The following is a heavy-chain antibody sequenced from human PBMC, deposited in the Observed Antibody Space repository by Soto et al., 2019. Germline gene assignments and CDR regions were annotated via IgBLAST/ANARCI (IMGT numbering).Heavy chain of an antibody. Sequence: SVTQPHTWTVYEGYFRGYYGSWIRQPPGNDLEWIAEINHSRSTNYNPSLKTRVTKSVDKSKNQVSLNLTSVIAADTAVYYCARARTWGSVYSGLDVWGPGTPVTVSS. CDR1: EGYFRGYY. J-gene: IGHJ6*02. CDR3: ARARTWGSVYSGLDV. V-gene: IGHV4-34*01. CDR2: INHSRST. D-gene: IGHD3-16*01.